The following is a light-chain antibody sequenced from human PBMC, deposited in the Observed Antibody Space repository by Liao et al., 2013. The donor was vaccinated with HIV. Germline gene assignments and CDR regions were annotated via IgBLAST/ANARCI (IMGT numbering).Light chain of an antibody. Sequence: SYELTQPPSVSVAPGKTATIICGGNNIGSKSVHWYQQKPGQAPVLVIYYDSDRPSGIPERFSGSNSGNTATLTISRVEAGDEADYYCQVWDSSSDRVFGGGTNLTVL. V-gene: IGLV3-21*04. CDR3: QVWDSSSDRV. J-gene: IGLJ3*02. CDR2: YDS. CDR1: NIGSKS.